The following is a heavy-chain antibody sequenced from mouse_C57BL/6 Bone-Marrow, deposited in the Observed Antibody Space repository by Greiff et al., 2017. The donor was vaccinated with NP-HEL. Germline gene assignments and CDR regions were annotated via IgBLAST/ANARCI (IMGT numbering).Heavy chain of an antibody. CDR1: GYTFTSYG. D-gene: IGHD4-1*01. Sequence: QVQLQQSGAELARPGASVKLSCKASGYTFTSYGISWVKQRTGQGLEWIGEIYPRSGNTYYNEKFKGKATQTADKSSSTAYMELRSLTSEDSAVYFCARRGAGTGFAYWGQGTLVTVSA. CDR3: ARRGAGTGFAY. J-gene: IGHJ3*01. V-gene: IGHV1-81*01. CDR2: IYPRSGNT.